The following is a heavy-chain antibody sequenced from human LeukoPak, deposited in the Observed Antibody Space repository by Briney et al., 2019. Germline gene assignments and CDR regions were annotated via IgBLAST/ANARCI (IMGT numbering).Heavy chain of an antibody. CDR1: GLGFSSFS. CDR2: ITPTTSYI. J-gene: IGHJ4*02. V-gene: IGHV3-21*01. CDR3: ARLRRTSDSSGYYYYYDY. Sequence: GESLTLSCAVSGLGFSSFSFNWIRQAPGKGLEWVSSITPTTSYIYYPDSVRGRFIISRENDKNSLYLQMNSLRAEDTAVYYWARLRRTSDSSGYYYYYDYWGQGALVTVSS. D-gene: IGHD3-22*01.